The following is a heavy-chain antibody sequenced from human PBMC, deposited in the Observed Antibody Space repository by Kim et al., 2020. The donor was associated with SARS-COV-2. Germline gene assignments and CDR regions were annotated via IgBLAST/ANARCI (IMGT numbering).Heavy chain of an antibody. D-gene: IGHD3-10*01. CDR1: GGTFSSYA. CDR3: ARWEYYGSGSYN. CDR2: IIPIFGTA. V-gene: IGHV1-69*13. J-gene: IGHJ4*02. Sequence: SVKVSCKASGGTFSSYAISWVRQAPGQGLEWMGGIIPIFGTANYAQKFQGRVTITADESTSTAYMELSSLISEDTAVYYCARWEYYGSGSYNWGQGTLFTVSS.